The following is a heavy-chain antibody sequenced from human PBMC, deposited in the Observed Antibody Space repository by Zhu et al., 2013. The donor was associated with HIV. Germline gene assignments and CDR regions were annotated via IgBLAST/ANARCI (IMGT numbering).Heavy chain of an antibody. CDR2: VYYSGST. V-gene: IGHV4-59*01. CDR1: GGSINNYY. D-gene: IGHD4-17*01. CDR3: ASGELPIGDYGAVGPPFDY. Sequence: QVQLQESGPGLVKPSETLSLTCTVSGGSINNYYWTWIRQPPGKGLEWIGYVYYSGSTNYNPSLKSRLTISIDTSKNQFSLRLSSVTAADTAVYYCASGELPIGDYGAVGPPFDYWGQGTLVTVSS. J-gene: IGHJ4*02.